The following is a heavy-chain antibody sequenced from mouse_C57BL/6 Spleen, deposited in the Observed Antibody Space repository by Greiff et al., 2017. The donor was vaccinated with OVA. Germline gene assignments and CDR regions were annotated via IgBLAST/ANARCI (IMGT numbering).Heavy chain of an antibody. J-gene: IGHJ1*03. CDR1: GFTFSDAW. CDR3: TRDSSYYYGSSSFYWYFDV. CDR2: IRNKANNHAT. V-gene: IGHV6-6*01. D-gene: IGHD1-1*01. Sequence: VQLKESGGGLVQPGGSLKLSCAASGFTFSDAWMDWVRQSPEKGLEWVAEIRNKANNHATYYAESVKGRFTISRDDSKSSVYLQMNSLRAEDTGIYYCTRDSSYYYGSSSFYWYFDVWGTGTTVTVSS.